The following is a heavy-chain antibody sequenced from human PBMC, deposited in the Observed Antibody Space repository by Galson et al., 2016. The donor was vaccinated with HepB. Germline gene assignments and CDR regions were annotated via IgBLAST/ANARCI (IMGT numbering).Heavy chain of an antibody. D-gene: IGHD2-21*02. Sequence: SLRLSCAASGFTFSTSWMSWVCQAPGKGLEWVANIKPDGREKYYADSVRGRFSVSRDQAKKTLYMQMNSLRAEDTAIYYCAKIPGGDWEFDYWGQGTLVTVAS. J-gene: IGHJ4*02. CDR1: GFTFSTSW. CDR3: AKIPGGDWEFDY. V-gene: IGHV3-7*03. CDR2: IKPDGREK.